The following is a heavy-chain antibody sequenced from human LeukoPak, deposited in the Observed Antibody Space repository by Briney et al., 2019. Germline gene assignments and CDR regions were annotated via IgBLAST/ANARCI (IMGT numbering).Heavy chain of an antibody. V-gene: IGHV3-7*01. CDR1: GFTFSAYS. Sequence: GGSLRLSCAASGFTFSAYSMSWVRQAPGKGLEWVANIKQDGSEKYYVGSVKGRFTISRDNAKNSLYLQMHSLRAEDTADYYCARDPGPRVPPGSYSDYWGQGTLVTVSS. J-gene: IGHJ4*02. CDR2: IKQDGSEK. D-gene: IGHD1-26*01. CDR3: ARDPGPRVPPGSYSDY.